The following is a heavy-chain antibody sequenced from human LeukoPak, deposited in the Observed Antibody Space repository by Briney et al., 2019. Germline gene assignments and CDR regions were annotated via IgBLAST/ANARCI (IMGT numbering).Heavy chain of an antibody. CDR2: IIPIFGTA. CDR3: AVKAVAGNLGY. Sequence: SVKVSCKASGGTFSSYAISWVRQAPGQGLEWMGGIIPIFGTANYAQKFQGRVAITADESTSTAYMELSSLRSEDTAVYYCAVKAVAGNLGYWGQGTLVTVSS. V-gene: IGHV1-69*13. CDR1: GGTFSSYA. D-gene: IGHD6-19*01. J-gene: IGHJ4*02.